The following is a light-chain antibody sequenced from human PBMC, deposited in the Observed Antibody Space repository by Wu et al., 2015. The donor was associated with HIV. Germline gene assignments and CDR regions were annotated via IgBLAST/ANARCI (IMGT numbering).Light chain of an antibody. CDR1: QSVSSN. J-gene: IGKJ1*01. V-gene: IGKV3-15*01. Sequence: EIVLTQSPATLSFSPGERATLSCRASQSVSSNLAWYQQKPGQAPRLLIYGASTRATGIPARFSGSGSGTEFTLTISSLQSEDFAVYYCQQYNNWPRTFGQGTKVEIK. CDR3: QQYNNWPRT. CDR2: GAS.